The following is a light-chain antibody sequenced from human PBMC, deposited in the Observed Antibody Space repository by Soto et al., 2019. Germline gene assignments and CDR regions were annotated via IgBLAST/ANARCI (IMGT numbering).Light chain of an antibody. V-gene: IGKV1-33*01. J-gene: IGKJ4*01. CDR1: QDIRDY. Sequence: DIQMPQSPSYLSASVGDRVTITCQASQDIRDYLNWYQQKPGKAPKLLIYDAFNLQTGVPSRFSGSGSGTDFTLTISSLQPEDIGTHYCQHYDSLPPTFGGGTKVEIK. CDR2: DAF. CDR3: QHYDSLPPT.